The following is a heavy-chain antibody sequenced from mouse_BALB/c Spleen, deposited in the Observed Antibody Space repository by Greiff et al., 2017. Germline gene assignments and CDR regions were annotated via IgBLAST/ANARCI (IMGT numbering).Heavy chain of an antibody. Sequence: EVKLVESGGGLVQPKGSLKLSCAASGFTFNTYAMNWVRQAPGKGLEWVARIRSKSNNYATYYADSVKDRFTISRDDSQSMLYLQMNNLKTEDTAMYYCVRYGYAMDYWGQGTSVTVSS. CDR1: GFTFNTYA. CDR2: IRSKSNNYAT. J-gene: IGHJ4*01. D-gene: IGHD2-14*01. CDR3: VRYGYAMDY. V-gene: IGHV10-1*02.